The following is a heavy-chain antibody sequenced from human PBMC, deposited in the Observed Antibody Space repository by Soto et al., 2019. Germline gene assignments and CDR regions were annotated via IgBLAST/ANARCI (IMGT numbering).Heavy chain of an antibody. J-gene: IGHJ1*01. CDR1: GGSISSSSYY. V-gene: IGHV4-39*01. Sequence: SETLSLTCTVSGGSISSSSYYWGWIRQPPGKGLEWIGSIYYSGSTYYNPSLKSRVTISVDTSKNQFSLKLSSVTAADTAVYYCARHGDYYDSSGYYLEYFQHWGQGTLVTVSS. CDR3: ARHGDYYDSSGYYLEYFQH. D-gene: IGHD3-22*01. CDR2: IYYSGST.